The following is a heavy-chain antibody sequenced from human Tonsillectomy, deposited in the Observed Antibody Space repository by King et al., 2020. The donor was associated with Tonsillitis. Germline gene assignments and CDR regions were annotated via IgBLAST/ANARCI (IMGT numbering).Heavy chain of an antibody. Sequence: VQLVESGGGLVQPGGSLRLSCAASGFTFSSYAMSWVRQAPGKGLEWVSVIYSGGSSTYYADSVKGRFTISRDNSKNTLYLHMNSLRAEDTAVYYCAKERSDAFDIWGQGTMVTVSS. V-gene: IGHV3-23*03. CDR2: IYSGGSST. CDR1: GFTFSSYA. J-gene: IGHJ3*02. CDR3: AKERSDAFDI.